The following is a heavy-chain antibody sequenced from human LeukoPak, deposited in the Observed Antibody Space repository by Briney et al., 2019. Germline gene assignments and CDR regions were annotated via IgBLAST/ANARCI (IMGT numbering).Heavy chain of an antibody. V-gene: IGHV3-21*01. CDR2: ISTSSSYI. D-gene: IGHD2-15*01. CDR3: ARSRCSGGSCYSGDLAEH. CDR1: GFTFSSYS. Sequence: GGSLRLSCAASGFTFSSYSMKWVRQAPGKGLEWVSSISTSSSYIFYADSVKGRFTISRDNAKNSLYLQINSLRAEDTAVYYCARSRCSGGSCYSGDLAEHWGQGTLVTVSS. J-gene: IGHJ4*02.